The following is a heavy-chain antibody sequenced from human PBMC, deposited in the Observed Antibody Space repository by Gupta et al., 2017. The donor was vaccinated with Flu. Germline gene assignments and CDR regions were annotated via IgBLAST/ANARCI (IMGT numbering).Heavy chain of an antibody. Sequence: SGSGTTIYYADSVKGRFTISRDNAKNSLYLQMNSLRAEDTAVYYCASYYYDSSGTHFWGQGTLVTVSS. CDR3: ASYYYDSSGTHF. V-gene: IGHV3-48*01. CDR2: SGSGTTI. D-gene: IGHD3-22*01. J-gene: IGHJ4*02.